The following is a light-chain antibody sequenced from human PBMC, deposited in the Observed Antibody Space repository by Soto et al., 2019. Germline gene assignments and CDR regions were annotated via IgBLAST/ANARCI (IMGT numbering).Light chain of an antibody. V-gene: IGKV1-39*01. CDR3: QQSYSIPYT. CDR2: AAS. J-gene: IGKJ2*01. Sequence: DIQMTQSASSLSASVGDRVTITCRASQSISSNLNWHQQKPGKAPKVLIYAASSLQSGVPSRFSGSGSGTDFTRTISSLQPEDFATYYCQQSYSIPYTFGQGTKLEIK. CDR1: QSISSN.